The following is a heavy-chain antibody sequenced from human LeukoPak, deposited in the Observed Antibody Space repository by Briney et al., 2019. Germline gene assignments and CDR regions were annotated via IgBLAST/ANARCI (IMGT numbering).Heavy chain of an antibody. J-gene: IGHJ6*03. CDR2: ISYDGSNK. Sequence: GGSLRLSCAASGFTFSSYAMRWVRQAPGKGLEWVAVISYDGSNKYYADSVKGRFTISRDNSKNTLYLQMNSLRAEDTAVYYCARMSVDYYYYYMDVWGKGTTVTVSS. CDR3: ARMSVDYYYYYMDV. CDR1: GFTFSSYA. V-gene: IGHV3-30*04.